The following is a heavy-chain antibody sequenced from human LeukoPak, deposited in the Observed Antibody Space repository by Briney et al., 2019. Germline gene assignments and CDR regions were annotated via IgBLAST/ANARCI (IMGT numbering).Heavy chain of an antibody. D-gene: IGHD3-22*01. V-gene: IGHV1-69*04. CDR3: ARLHYYYDSSGYQRDY. Sequence: GASVKVSCKASGYTFTNYGIIWVRQAPGQGLEWMGRIIPILGIANYAQKFQGRVTITADKSTSTAYMELSSLRSEDTAVYYCARLHYYYDSSGYQRDYWGQGTLVTVSS. J-gene: IGHJ4*02. CDR2: IIPILGIA. CDR1: GYTFTNYG.